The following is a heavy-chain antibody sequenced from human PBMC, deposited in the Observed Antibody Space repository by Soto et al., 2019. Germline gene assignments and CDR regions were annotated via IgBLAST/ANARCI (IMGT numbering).Heavy chain of an antibody. J-gene: IGHJ4*02. CDR2: IIPIFGTA. V-gene: IGHV1-69*01. CDR3: ARDYYDSSGYYYGIFDY. Sequence: QVQLVQSGAEVKKPGSSVKVSCKASGGTFSIYAISCVRQAPGQGLEWMGVIIPIFGTANYAQKFQGRVTITADESTSTAYMELSSLRSEDTAVYYCARDYYDSSGYYYGIFDYWGQGTLVTVSS. CDR1: GGTFSIYA. D-gene: IGHD3-22*01.